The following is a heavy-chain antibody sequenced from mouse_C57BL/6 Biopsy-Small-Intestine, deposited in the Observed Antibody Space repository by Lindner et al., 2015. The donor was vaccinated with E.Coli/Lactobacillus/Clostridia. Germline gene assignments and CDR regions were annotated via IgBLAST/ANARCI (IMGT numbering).Heavy chain of an antibody. CDR2: ISLSGST. CDR3: ARWADDYPYYYAMDY. D-gene: IGHD2-4*01. CDR1: DYSITSDY. Sequence: VQLQESGPGLAKPSQTLSLTCSVTDYSITSDYWSWIRKFPGNKLEYMGYISLSGSTYYNPSLKSRISITRDTSKNQYYLQLNSVTTEDTATYYCARWADDYPYYYAMDYWGQGTSVTVSS. V-gene: IGHV3-8*01. J-gene: IGHJ4*01.